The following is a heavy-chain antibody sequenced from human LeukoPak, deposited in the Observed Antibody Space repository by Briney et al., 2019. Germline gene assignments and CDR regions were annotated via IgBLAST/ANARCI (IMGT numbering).Heavy chain of an antibody. V-gene: IGHV4-34*01. CDR1: GGSFSGYY. J-gene: IGHJ5*02. CDR3: ARDSLGSSSVLLSDNWFDP. D-gene: IGHD6-6*01. CDR2: INHSGST. Sequence: MPSETLSLTCAVYGGSFSGYYWSWIRQPPGKGLEWIGEINHSGSTNYNPSLKSRVTISVDTSKNQFSLKLSSVTAADTAVYYCARDSLGSSSVLLSDNWFDPWGQGTLVTVSS.